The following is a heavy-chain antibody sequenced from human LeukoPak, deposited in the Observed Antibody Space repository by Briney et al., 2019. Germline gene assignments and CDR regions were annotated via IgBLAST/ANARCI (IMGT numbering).Heavy chain of an antibody. CDR2: INPSGGST. V-gene: IGHV1-46*01. D-gene: IGHD6-19*01. Sequence: ASVKVSCKASGYTFTSYYMHWVRQAPGQGLEWMGIINPSGGSTSYAQKFQGRVTMTRDTSTSTVYMELSRLRSEDTAVYYCARDRRLYSSGWYQYDYYYGMDVWGQGTTVTVSS. J-gene: IGHJ6*02. CDR1: GYTFTSYY. CDR3: ARDRRLYSSGWYQYDYYYGMDV.